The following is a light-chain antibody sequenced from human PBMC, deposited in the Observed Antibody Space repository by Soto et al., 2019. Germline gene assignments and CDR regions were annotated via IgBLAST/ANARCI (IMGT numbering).Light chain of an antibody. V-gene: IGLV4-69*01. J-gene: IGLJ2*01. CDR1: SGHSTYT. Sequence: QPVLTQSPSASASLGASVKPTCTLSSGHSTYTIAWHQQQPERGPRYLMKVNSDGSHSKGDGVPDRFSGSSSGAEHYLTISSLQSEDEADYYCQTWGTGIRIFGGGTKLTVL. CDR2: VNSDGSH. CDR3: QTWGTGIRI.